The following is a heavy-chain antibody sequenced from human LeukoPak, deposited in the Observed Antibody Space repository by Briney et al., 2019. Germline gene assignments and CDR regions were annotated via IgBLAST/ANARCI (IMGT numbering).Heavy chain of an antibody. D-gene: IGHD1-1*01. CDR2: IYYSGST. V-gene: IGHV4-39*01. CDR1: GGSISSSSYY. CDR3: ARRRITGTTFDY. Sequence: PSETLSLTCTVSGGSISSSSYYWGWIRQPPGKGLEWIGSIYYSGSTCYNPSLKSRVTISVDTSKNQFSLKLTSVTAADTAVYYCARRRITGTTFDYWGQGTLVTVSS. J-gene: IGHJ4*02.